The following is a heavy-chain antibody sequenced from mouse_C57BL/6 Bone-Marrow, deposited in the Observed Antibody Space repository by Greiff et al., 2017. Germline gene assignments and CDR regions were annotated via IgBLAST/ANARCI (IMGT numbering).Heavy chain of an antibody. D-gene: IGHD4-1*01. CDR1: GYAFSTYW. Sequence: VKLMESGAELVKPGASVKISCKVSGYAFSTYWMNWVKQRPGKGLEWIGQIYPGDGATNYNGKFKGKATLTADKSSSTAYMQLSSLTSEDSAVYFCARDWDYFDYWGQGTTLTVSS. V-gene: IGHV1-80*01. J-gene: IGHJ2*01. CDR3: ARDWDYFDY. CDR2: IYPGDGAT.